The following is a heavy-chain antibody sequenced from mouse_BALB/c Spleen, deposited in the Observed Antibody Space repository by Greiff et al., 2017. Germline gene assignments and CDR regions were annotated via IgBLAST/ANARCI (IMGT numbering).Heavy chain of an antibody. V-gene: IGHV3-2*02. J-gene: IGHJ3*01. CDR1: GYSITSDYA. CDR3: ARLSYGNYGVAY. D-gene: IGHD2-1*01. Sequence: EVQLQESGPSLVKPSQSLSLTCTVTGYSITSDYAWNWIRQFPGNKLEWMGYISYSGSTSYNPSLKSRISITRDTSKNQFFLQLNSVTTEDTATYYCARLSYGNYGVAYWGQGTLVTVSA. CDR2: ISYSGST.